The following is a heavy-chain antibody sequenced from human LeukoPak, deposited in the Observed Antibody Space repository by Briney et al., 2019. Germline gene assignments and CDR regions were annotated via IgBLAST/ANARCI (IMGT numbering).Heavy chain of an antibody. CDR1: GFTFSSYG. J-gene: IGHJ3*02. Sequence: GGSLRLSCAAFGFTFSSYGMHWVRQAPGKGLEWVAVISYDGSNKYYADSVKGRFTISRDNSKNTLYLQMNSLRAEDTAVYYCAREAHAQDAFDIWGQGTMVTVSS. V-gene: IGHV3-30*03. CDR2: ISYDGSNK. CDR3: AREAHAQDAFDI.